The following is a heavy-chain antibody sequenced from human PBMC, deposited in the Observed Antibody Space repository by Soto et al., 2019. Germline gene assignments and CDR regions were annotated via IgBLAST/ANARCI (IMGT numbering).Heavy chain of an antibody. CDR1: GGSISSGDYY. Sequence: PSETLSLTCTVSGGSISSGDYYWSWIRQPPGKGLEWIGYIYYSGSTYYNPSLKSRVTISVDTSKNQFSLKLSSVTAADTAVYYCASTPSGRLERHLLRFDPWGQGTLVTVSS. CDR3: ASTPSGRLERHLLRFDP. V-gene: IGHV4-30-4*01. CDR2: IYYSGST. D-gene: IGHD1-1*01. J-gene: IGHJ5*02.